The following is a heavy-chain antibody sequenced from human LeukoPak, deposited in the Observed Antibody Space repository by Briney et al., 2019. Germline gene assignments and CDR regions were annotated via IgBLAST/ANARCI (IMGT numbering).Heavy chain of an antibody. V-gene: IGHV3-23*01. D-gene: IGHD3-10*01. Sequence: PGGSLRLSCAASGFTFSDYAMSWVRQAPGKGLEWLSVISGGSSGSTYYADSVTGRFTVSRDNSKNTLYLQLDRLTVDDTAVYYCGYGSGSFFPRYYFDYWGQGALVAVSS. CDR3: GYGSGSFFPRYYFDY. CDR2: ISGGSSGST. J-gene: IGHJ4*02. CDR1: GFTFSDYA.